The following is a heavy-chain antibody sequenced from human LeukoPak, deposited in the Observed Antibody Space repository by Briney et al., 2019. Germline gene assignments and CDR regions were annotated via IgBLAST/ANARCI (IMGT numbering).Heavy chain of an antibody. CDR1: GFTFSSYS. Sequence: GGSLRLSCAASGFTFSSYSMNWVRQAPGKGLEWVSSISSSSSYIYYADSGKGRFTISRDNAKNSLYLQMNSLRAEDTAVYYCARDFFLDSSGTPDYWGQGTLVTVSS. CDR3: ARDFFLDSSGTPDY. J-gene: IGHJ4*02. V-gene: IGHV3-21*01. CDR2: ISSSSSYI. D-gene: IGHD3-22*01.